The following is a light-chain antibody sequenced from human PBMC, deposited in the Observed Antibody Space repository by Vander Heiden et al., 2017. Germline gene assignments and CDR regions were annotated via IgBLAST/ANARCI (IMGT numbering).Light chain of an antibody. J-gene: IGLJ2*01. CDR3: QAWDSSTADGV. CDR2: QDS. CDR1: KLGDKY. V-gene: IGLV3-1*01. Sequence: SELPQPPSVSVSPGRTASITCPGDKLGDKYACWYQQKPGQSPVLVIYQDSKRPSGIPRRFSGSNSGNTATLTISGTQAMDEADYYCQAWDSSTADGVFGGGTKLTVL.